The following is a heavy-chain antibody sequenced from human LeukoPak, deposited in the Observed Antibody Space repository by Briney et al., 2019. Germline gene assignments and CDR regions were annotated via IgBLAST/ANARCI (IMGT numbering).Heavy chain of an antibody. CDR2: IIPIFGTA. D-gene: IGHD3-22*01. V-gene: IGHV1-69*05. J-gene: IGHJ4*02. Sequence: ASVKVSCKASGGTFSSYAISWVRQAPGQGLEWMGGIIPIFGTANYAQKFQGRVTITTDESTSTAYMELSGLRSEDTAVYYCAGQAKGAVVSDYWGQGTLVTVSS. CDR3: AGQAKGAVVSDY. CDR1: GGTFSSYA.